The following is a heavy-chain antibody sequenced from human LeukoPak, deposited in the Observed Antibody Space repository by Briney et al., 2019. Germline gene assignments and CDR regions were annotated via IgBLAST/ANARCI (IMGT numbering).Heavy chain of an antibody. CDR1: GFTFSSYS. V-gene: IGHV3-23*01. D-gene: IGHD3-22*01. CDR2: ISGSGGST. Sequence: GGSLRLSCAASGFTFSSYSMNWVRQAPGKGLEWVSAISGSGGSTYYADSVKGRFTISRDNSKNTLYLQMNSLRAEDTAVYYCAKDFGTPWRSKPYYYDSSGYHPADVWGKGTTVTISS. CDR3: AKDFGTPWRSKPYYYDSSGYHPADV. J-gene: IGHJ6*04.